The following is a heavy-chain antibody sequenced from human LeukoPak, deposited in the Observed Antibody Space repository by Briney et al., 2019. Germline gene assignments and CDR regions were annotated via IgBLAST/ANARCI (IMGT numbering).Heavy chain of an antibody. Sequence: SQTLSLTCTVSGGSIGGGGYCWSWIRQHPGKGLEWIGYVCSSGSNDYNPSLKSRVAMSVDTSKRQFSLKVSSVTAADTAVYYCARLRAGMVRGVRGWYFDYWGQGTLVTVSS. CDR2: VCSSGSN. D-gene: IGHD3-10*01. CDR3: ARLRAGMVRGVRGWYFDY. J-gene: IGHJ4*02. V-gene: IGHV4-31*03. CDR1: GGSIGGGGYC.